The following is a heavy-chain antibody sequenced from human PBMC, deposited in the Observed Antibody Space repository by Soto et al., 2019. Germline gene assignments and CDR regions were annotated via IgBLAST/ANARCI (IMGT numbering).Heavy chain of an antibody. V-gene: IGHV1-69*06. CDR1: GGTFSSYA. CDR2: IIHIFGTA. D-gene: IGHD1-26*01. J-gene: IGHJ3*02. Sequence: QVQLVQSGAEVKKPGSSVQVSCKASGGTFSSYALSWVRQAPGQGIEWMGGIIHIFGTANYAQKLQGRVTITADKSTSTAYKELSSVRSEDTAVYYCVREKESGSYRNAFDIWGQGTMVTGSS. CDR3: VREKESGSYRNAFDI.